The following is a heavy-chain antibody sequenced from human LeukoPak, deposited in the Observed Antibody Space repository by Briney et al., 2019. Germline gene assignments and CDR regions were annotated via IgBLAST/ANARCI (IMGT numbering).Heavy chain of an antibody. CDR3: ARGVHSSGWIRGRLYNWFDP. CDR1: GFTVSSNY. V-gene: IGHV3-53*01. CDR2: IYSGGST. D-gene: IGHD6-19*01. Sequence: GGSLRLSCAASGFTVSSNYMSWVRQAPGKGLEWVSVIYSGGSTYYADSVKGRFTISRDNSKNSLYLQMNSLRAEDTAVYYCARGVHSSGWIRGRLYNWFDPWGQGTLVTVSS. J-gene: IGHJ5*02.